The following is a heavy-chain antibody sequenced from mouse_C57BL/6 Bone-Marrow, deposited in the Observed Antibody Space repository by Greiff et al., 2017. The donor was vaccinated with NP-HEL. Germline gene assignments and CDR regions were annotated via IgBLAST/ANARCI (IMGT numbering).Heavy chain of an antibody. D-gene: IGHD1-1*01. Sequence: EVKLVESGGGLVKPGGSLKLSCAASGFTFSDYGMHWVRQAPEKGLEWVAYISSGSSTIYYADTVQGRFTISRDNAKNTLFLQMTSLRSEDTAMYYCARHGSSYCWYFDVWGTGTTVTVSS. CDR2: ISSGSSTI. V-gene: IGHV5-17*01. CDR1: GFTFSDYG. J-gene: IGHJ1*03. CDR3: ARHGSSYCWYFDV.